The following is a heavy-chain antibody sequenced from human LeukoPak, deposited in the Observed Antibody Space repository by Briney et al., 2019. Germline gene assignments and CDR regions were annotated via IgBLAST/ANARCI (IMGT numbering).Heavy chain of an antibody. V-gene: IGHV3-53*01. CDR3: ARSVPDCGDYYFDY. CDR1: GFTVSSNY. Sequence: PGGSLRLSCAASGFTVSSNYMSWVRQAPGKGLEWVSVIYSGGSTYYADSVKGRFTISRDNSKNTLYLQMNSLRAEDTAVYYCARSVPDCGDYYFDYWGQGTLVTVSS. D-gene: IGHD4-17*01. J-gene: IGHJ4*02. CDR2: IYSGGST.